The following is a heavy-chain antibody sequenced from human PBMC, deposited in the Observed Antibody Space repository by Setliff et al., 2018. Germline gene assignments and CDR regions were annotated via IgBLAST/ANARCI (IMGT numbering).Heavy chain of an antibody. V-gene: IGHV3-48*03. J-gene: IGHJ6*02. CDR1: GFTFSTFE. Sequence: PGGSLRLSCAASGFTFSTFEMNWVRQAQGKGLEWISYINGSGINIYYADSVRGRFTISRDNAKNSLYLQMNSLRAENTAVYYCARDGVSYGMDVWGQGTTVTVSS. CDR2: INGSGINI. CDR3: ARDGVSYGMDV.